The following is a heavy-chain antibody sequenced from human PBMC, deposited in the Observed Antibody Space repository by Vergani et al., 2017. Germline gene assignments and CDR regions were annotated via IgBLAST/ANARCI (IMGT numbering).Heavy chain of an antibody. CDR2: IYYSGST. CDR3: ARGTVDDYVWGSYRYNLDYFDY. CDR1: GGSISSYY. V-gene: IGHV4-59*01. Sequence: QVQLQESGPGLVKPSETLSLTCTVSGGSISSYYWSWIRQPPGKGLEWIGYIYYSGSTNYNPSLKSRVTISVDTSKNQFSLKLSSVTAADTAVYYWARGTVDDYVWGSYRYNLDYFDYGGQGTLVTVSS. D-gene: IGHD3-16*02. J-gene: IGHJ4*02.